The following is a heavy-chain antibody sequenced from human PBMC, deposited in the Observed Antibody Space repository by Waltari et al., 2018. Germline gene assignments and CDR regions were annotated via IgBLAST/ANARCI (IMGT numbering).Heavy chain of an antibody. CDR3: ARHESAHYGGFDS. V-gene: IGHV4-38-2*01. Sequence: QVQLQESGPGLVKPSETLSLTCAVSGDSLPSASYWGWIRQPPGKGLEWIGYVYHFGSSSYNPSLKSRVTMSVDTSKRQFSLNLSSVTAADTAVYYCARHESAHYGGFDSWGRGTLVTVSA. D-gene: IGHD4-17*01. J-gene: IGHJ4*02. CDR1: GDSLPSASY. CDR2: VYHFGSS.